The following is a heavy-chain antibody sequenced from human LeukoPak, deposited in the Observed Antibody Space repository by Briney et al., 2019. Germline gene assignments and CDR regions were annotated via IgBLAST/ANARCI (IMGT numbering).Heavy chain of an antibody. V-gene: IGHV4-59*01. Sequence: SETLSLTCTVSGASINNYYWSWIRQSPEKGLEWIGYISHSGSTHYNPSLKSRITISVDTSKIHFSLNLTSVTAADTAVYYCARDSAAGSYYYYTDVWGKGTTVTIS. D-gene: IGHD1-1*01. CDR1: GASINNYY. J-gene: IGHJ6*03. CDR3: ARDSAAGSYYYYTDV. CDR2: ISHSGST.